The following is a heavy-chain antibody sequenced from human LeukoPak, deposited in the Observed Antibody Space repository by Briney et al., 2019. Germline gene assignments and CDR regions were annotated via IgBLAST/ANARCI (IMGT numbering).Heavy chain of an antibody. Sequence: SETLSLTCAVSGDSISSNSHYWGWNRQPPGKGLEWIASIFYTGSAYYNPSLKSRATISVDTSKNQFSLKLGSVTAADTAVYYRVRRKDFWSGLIGYWGQGTLATVSS. J-gene: IGHJ4*02. V-gene: IGHV4-39*01. CDR1: GDSISSNSHY. D-gene: IGHD3-3*01. CDR3: VRRKDFWSGLIGY. CDR2: IFYTGSA.